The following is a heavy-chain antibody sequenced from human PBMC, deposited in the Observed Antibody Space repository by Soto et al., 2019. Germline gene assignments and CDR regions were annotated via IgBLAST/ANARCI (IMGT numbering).Heavy chain of an antibody. CDR2: IKSKTDGGTT. Sequence: PGGSLRLSCAASGFTFSNAWMNWVRQAPGKGLEWVGRIKSKTDGGTTDYAAPVKGRFTISRDESKNTLYLQMNSLKTEDTAVIYCTTEYYYDSSGYYFVVYWGQGTLVTVSS. J-gene: IGHJ4*02. V-gene: IGHV3-15*07. D-gene: IGHD3-22*01. CDR3: TTEYYYDSSGYYFVVY. CDR1: GFTFSNAW.